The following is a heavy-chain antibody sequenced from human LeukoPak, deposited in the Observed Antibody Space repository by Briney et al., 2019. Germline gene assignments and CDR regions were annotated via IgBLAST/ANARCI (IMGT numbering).Heavy chain of an antibody. CDR2: IFSIYKK. CDR1: GLSLSNARMG. V-gene: IGHV2-26*01. J-gene: IGHJ4*02. Sequence: SGPTLLNPTATLTLTCTVSGLSLSNARMGVSWIGQPPGKALASLAHIFSIYKKSYSTSLKSRLTISNDTSKSQVVLTMTNMDPVDTATYYCARIQDSSNDYWGQGTLVTVSS. D-gene: IGHD6-13*01. CDR3: ARIQDSSNDY.